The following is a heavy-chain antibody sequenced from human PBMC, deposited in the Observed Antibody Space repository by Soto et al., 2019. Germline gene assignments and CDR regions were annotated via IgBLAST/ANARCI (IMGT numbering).Heavy chain of an antibody. CDR1: GFTFSSYA. CDR2: ISGSGATT. V-gene: IGHV3-23*01. CDR3: AKDMRFDP. J-gene: IGHJ5*02. Sequence: GESLKISCAASGFTFSSYAMSWVRQPPGKGLEWVSAISGSGATTYYADSVKGRFTISRDNSKNTLYLQMNSLRVDDTAVYYCAKDMRFDPWGQGTLVTGSS. D-gene: IGHD2-2*01.